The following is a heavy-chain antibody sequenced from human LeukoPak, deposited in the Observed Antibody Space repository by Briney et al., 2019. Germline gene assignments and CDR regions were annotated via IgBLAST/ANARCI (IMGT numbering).Heavy chain of an antibody. D-gene: IGHD2-2*01. CDR1: GGSISSGSYY. CDR3: ARDFYYCSSTSCYDWFDP. J-gene: IGHJ5*02. Sequence: PSQTLSLTCTVSGGSISSGSYYWSWIRQPAGKGLEWIGRIYVSGSTNYNPSLKSRVTISVDTSKNQFSLKLSSVTAADTAVYYCARDFYYCSSTSCYDWFDPWGQGTLVTVSS. V-gene: IGHV4-61*02. CDR2: IYVSGST.